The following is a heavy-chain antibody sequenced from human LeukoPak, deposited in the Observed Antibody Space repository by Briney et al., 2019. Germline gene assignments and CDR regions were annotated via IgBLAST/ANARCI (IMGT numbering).Heavy chain of an antibody. D-gene: IGHD2-8*01. CDR2: IYYTGST. CDR3: ARGVVQPDFDY. V-gene: IGHV4-61*01. J-gene: IGHJ4*02. Sequence: SETLSLTCTVSGGSVSSGSYCWTWIRQPPGKGLGWIGYIYYTGSTNYNPSLKSRVTISVDTSKNQFSLKLDSVTAADTAVYYCARGVVQPDFDYWGQGTLVTVSS. CDR1: GGSVSSGSYC.